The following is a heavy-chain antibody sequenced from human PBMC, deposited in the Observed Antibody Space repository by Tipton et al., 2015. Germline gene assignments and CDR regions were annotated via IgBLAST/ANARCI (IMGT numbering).Heavy chain of an antibody. Sequence: GLVKPSETLSLICTVSGGSVSSGSSYHWSWIRQPPGKGLEWIGYISYTDGAHYNPALKSRVTISVDTSKNQFSLTLNSVAAADTAVYYCARDLEHGMDVWGHGTTVTVSS. CDR1: GGSVSSGSSYH. J-gene: IGHJ6*02. V-gene: IGHV4-61*01. CDR3: ARDLEHGMDV. D-gene: IGHD5-24*01. CDR2: ISYTDGA.